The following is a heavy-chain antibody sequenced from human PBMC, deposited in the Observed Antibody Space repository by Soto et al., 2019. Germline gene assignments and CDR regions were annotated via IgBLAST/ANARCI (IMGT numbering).Heavy chain of an antibody. CDR3: ARVDSSGLLDP. J-gene: IGHJ5*02. CDR2: TSSDGTTT. D-gene: IGHD3-22*01. Sequence: QLQLVESGGGVVQPGRSLRLSCAASGFIFSDYAMYWVRQAPGEGLDWVAITSSDGTTTYYADSVKGRFTISRDNSKNTLYLQMNSLRAEDTAMFYCARVDSSGLLDPWGQGTLVTVSS. V-gene: IGHV3-30-3*01. CDR1: GFIFSDYA.